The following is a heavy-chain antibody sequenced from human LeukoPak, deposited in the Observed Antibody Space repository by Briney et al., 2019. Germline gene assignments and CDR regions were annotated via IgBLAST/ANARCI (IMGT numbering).Heavy chain of an antibody. Sequence: ASVKVSCKASGYTFTRYYIHWVRQAPGQGLEWMGIINPSGGSTSYAQKFQGRVTMTRDTSTSTVYMELSSLRSEDTAVYYCARGNMVRGVIPYFDYWGQGTLVTVSS. V-gene: IGHV1-46*01. D-gene: IGHD3-10*01. J-gene: IGHJ4*02. CDR1: GYTFTRYY. CDR2: INPSGGST. CDR3: ARGNMVRGVIPYFDY.